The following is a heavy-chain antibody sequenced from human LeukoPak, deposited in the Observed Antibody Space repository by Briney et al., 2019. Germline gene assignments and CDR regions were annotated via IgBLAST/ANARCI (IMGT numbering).Heavy chain of an antibody. V-gene: IGHV3-23*01. J-gene: IGHJ4*01. Sequence: GGPLRLSCAASGFTFSSYDMNWVRQAPGKGLEWVSGISGSGGSTYYADSVKGRFTISRDNSKNTLYLQMNSLRAEDTAVYYCAKDYSGSNYWGQGTLVTVSS. CDR1: GFTFSSYD. CDR3: AKDYSGSNY. D-gene: IGHD3-10*01. CDR2: ISGSGGST.